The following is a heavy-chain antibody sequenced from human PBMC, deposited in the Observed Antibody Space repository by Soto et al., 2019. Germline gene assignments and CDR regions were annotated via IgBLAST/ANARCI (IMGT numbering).Heavy chain of an antibody. CDR2: TGATSGSI. CDR1: GYTFSTYG. D-gene: IGHD3-10*01. Sequence: QVQLVQSGGEVTEPGASVKLSCKTSGYTFSTYGVAWVRQAPGQGLEGMGWTGATSGSIINAQKFKGRDTVTTDRYASTGYLELRSLTSDDTALSDCARVAGYGSGSRHFDNWGQGTLVTVSS. V-gene: IGHV1-18*01. J-gene: IGHJ4*02. CDR3: ARVAGYGSGSRHFDN.